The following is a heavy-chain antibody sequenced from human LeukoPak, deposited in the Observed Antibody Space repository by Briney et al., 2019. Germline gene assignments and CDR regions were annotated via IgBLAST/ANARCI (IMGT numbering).Heavy chain of an antibody. CDR2: ISYSGST. J-gene: IGHJ4*02. CDR1: GGSISSYY. V-gene: IGHV4-59*12. CDR3: ARGRGQLWLNY. D-gene: IGHD5-18*01. Sequence: SETLSLTCTVSGGSISSYYWNWIRQPPGKGLEWIGSISYSGSTNYNPSLESRVTISVDTSKNQFSLKLSSVTAADTAVYYCARGRGQLWLNYWGQGTLVTVSS.